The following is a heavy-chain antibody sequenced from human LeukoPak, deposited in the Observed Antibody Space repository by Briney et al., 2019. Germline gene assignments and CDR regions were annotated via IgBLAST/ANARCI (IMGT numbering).Heavy chain of an antibody. D-gene: IGHD4-11*01. CDR3: TKVSGTTGHAFDI. CDR2: ILDDGSNK. J-gene: IGHJ3*02. CDR1: GFTFSSFA. Sequence: GRSLRLSCAASGFTFSSFAMHWVRQAPGKGLEWVAIILDDGSNKFYADSVKGRFTISRDNSKNTLYLQMNSLRAEDMALYYCTKVSGTTGHAFDIWGQGTMVTVSS. V-gene: IGHV3-30-3*01.